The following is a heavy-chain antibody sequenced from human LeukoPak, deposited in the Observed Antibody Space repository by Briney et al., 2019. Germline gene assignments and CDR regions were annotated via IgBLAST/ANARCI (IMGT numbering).Heavy chain of an antibody. CDR3: ARLSGTSGTTSRVLHY. J-gene: IGHJ4*02. CDR2: ISGSGDAT. CDR1: GFTFITYA. D-gene: IGHD1-1*01. Sequence: GGSPRLSCAASGFTFITYAMIWVRRAPGKGLEWVSAISGSGDATYHADFVKGRFTISRDNSENTVYLQMNSLRAEDTAVYYCARLSGTSGTTSRVLHYWGQGALVTVSS. V-gene: IGHV3-23*01.